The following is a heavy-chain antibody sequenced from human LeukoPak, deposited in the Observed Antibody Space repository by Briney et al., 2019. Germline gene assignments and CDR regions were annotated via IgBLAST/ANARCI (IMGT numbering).Heavy chain of an antibody. CDR1: GYTLTKLS. J-gene: IGHJ4*02. CDR2: FDPEDGET. CDR3: ARRSHQLQSDY. Sequence: GASVKVSCKVSGYTLTKLSMHWVRQTPGKGLEWMGGFDPEDGETMYAQKFQGRVTMTEDTSTDTAYMELNSLRSEDTAVYYCARRSHQLQSDYWGQGTLVTVSS. V-gene: IGHV1-24*01. D-gene: IGHD2-2*01.